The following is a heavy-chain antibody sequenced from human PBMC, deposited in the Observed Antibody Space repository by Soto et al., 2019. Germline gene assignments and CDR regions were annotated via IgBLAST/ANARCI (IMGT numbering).Heavy chain of an antibody. CDR1: GFSLSTSGVG. J-gene: IGHJ4*02. CDR3: AHRTRHYYDSSGYLDY. D-gene: IGHD3-22*01. V-gene: IGHV2-5*01. Sequence: QITLKESGPTLVNPTQTLTLTCTFSGFSLSTSGVGVGWIRQPPGKALEWLALIYWNDDKRYSPSLKSRLTITKDTSKNQVVLTMTNMDPVDTATYYCAHRTRHYYDSSGYLDYWGQGTLVTVSS. CDR2: IYWNDDK.